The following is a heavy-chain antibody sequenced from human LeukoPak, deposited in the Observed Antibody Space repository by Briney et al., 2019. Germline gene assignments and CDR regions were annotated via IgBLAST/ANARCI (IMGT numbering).Heavy chain of an antibody. V-gene: IGHV4-31*03. J-gene: IGHJ4*02. D-gene: IGHD5-12*01. CDR1: GGSISSGGYY. CDR2: IYYSGST. Sequence: SSETLSLTCTVSGGSISSGGYYWSWIRQHPGKGLEWIGYIYYSGSTYYNPSLKSRVTISVDTSKNQFSLKLSSVTAADAGVYHCARRHLEGYNAYGLFDYWGQGTLVTVSS. CDR3: ARRHLEGYNAYGLFDY.